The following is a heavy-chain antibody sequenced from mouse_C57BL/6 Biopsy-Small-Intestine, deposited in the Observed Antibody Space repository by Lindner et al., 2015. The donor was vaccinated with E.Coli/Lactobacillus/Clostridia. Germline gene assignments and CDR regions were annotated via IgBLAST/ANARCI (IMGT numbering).Heavy chain of an antibody. CDR3: ARGGDYFDY. Sequence: VQLQESRAELVRPGTSVKMSCKASGYTFTNYWIGWAKQRPGHGLEWIGDIYPGGGYTNYNEKFKGKATLTADKSSSTAYMQFSSLTSEDSAIYYCARGGDYFDYWGQGTTLTVSS. V-gene: IGHV1-63*01. CDR2: IYPGGGYT. J-gene: IGHJ2*01. CDR1: GYTFTNYW.